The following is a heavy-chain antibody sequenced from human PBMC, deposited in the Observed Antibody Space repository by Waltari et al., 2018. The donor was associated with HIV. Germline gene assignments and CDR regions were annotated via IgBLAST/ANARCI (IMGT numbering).Heavy chain of an antibody. Sequence: NYNPSLKSRVTISVDTSKNQFSLKLSSVTAADTAVYYCARGGEVRITIFGVVIRGEPDPYYYGMDVWGQGTTVTVSS. CDR3: ARGGEVRITIFGVVIRGEPDPYYYGMDV. D-gene: IGHD3-3*01. J-gene: IGHJ6*02. V-gene: IGHV4-61*02.